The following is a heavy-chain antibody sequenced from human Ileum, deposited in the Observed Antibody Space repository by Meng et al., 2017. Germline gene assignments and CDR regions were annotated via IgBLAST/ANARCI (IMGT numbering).Heavy chain of an antibody. CDR2: VVPGSGNT. Sequence: LVHTGTEMKGLGGSIKVICKASGYNLTTYDINLVRQATGQGLEWIGWVVPGSGNTKYSQRFQGRVTMTRDTSISTVYMELTSLKSDDTAVYYCARGVGDLGDYWGQGTLVTVSS. D-gene: IGHD3-16*01. CDR1: GYNLTTYD. V-gene: IGHV1-8*01. J-gene: IGHJ4*02. CDR3: ARGVGDLGDY.